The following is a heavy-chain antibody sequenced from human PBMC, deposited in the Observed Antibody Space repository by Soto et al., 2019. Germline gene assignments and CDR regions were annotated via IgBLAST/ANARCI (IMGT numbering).Heavy chain of an antibody. CDR2: ISGGGDGA. CDR3: AKEGPGSITTDCSGYGRHYLWDI. CDR1: GFTFSSCA. Sequence: GGSLRLSCAASGFTFSSCAITWARQAPGKGLEWVSTISGGGDGAFYADSVKGHFTISRDNSKNTVYLEMNSLRAEDTAIYYCAKEGPGSITTDCSGYGRHYLWDIWGQG. J-gene: IGHJ3*02. D-gene: IGHD3-3*01. V-gene: IGHV3-23*01.